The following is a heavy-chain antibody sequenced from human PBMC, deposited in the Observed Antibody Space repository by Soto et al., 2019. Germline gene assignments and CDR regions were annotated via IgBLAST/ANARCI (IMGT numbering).Heavy chain of an antibody. CDR1: GGTFSSYA. CDR3: ARDPGCSGGSCYHNWFDP. CDR2: IIPIFGTA. D-gene: IGHD2-15*01. J-gene: IGHJ5*02. Sequence: ASVKVSCKASGGTFSSYAISWVRQAPGQGLEWMGGIIPIFGTANYAQKFQGRVTITADESTSTAYMELSSLRSEETAVYYCARDPGCSGGSCYHNWFDPWGQGTLVTVSS. V-gene: IGHV1-69*13.